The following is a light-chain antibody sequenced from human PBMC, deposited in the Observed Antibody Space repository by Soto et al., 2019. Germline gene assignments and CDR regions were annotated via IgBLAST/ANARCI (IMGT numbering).Light chain of an antibody. CDR3: QRTYYAPFT. J-gene: IGKJ3*01. CDR1: EPIARY. CDR2: AAS. Sequence: DIQMTQSPASVSALIGDIVTITCRASEPIARYLSWYQQRPGKAPRVLIIAASDLQSGVPSRFSGSGSGTDFTLTISSLQHEDFATYYCQRTYYAPFTCGTGTKVELK. V-gene: IGKV1-39*01.